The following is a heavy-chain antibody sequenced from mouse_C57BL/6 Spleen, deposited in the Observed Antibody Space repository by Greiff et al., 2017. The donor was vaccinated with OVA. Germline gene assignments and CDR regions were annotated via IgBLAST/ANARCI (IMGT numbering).Heavy chain of an antibody. D-gene: IGHD4-1*01. CDR2: IHPNSGST. CDR1: GYTFTSYW. Sequence: QVQLQQPGAELVKPGASVKLSCKASGYTFTSYWMHCVKQRPGQGLEWIGMIHPNSGSTNYNEKFKSKATLTVDKSSSTAYMQLSSLTSEDSAVYYCAKMNWDVGDYWGQGTTLTVSS. CDR3: AKMNWDVGDY. J-gene: IGHJ2*01. V-gene: IGHV1-64*01.